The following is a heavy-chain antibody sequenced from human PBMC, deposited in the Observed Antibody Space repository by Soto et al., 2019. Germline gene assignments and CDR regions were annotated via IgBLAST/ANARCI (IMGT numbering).Heavy chain of an antibody. CDR2: ISYDGSNK. V-gene: IGHV3-30-3*01. D-gene: IGHD4-17*01. CDR1: GFTFSSYA. Sequence: QVQLVESGGGVVQPGRSLRLSCAASGFTFSSYAMHWVRQAPGKGLEWVAVISYDGSNKYYADSVKGRFTISRVNSKNTLSLQMNSLRAEDTAVYYCARGGRGAYGDKGDYWGQGPLVTVSS. CDR3: ARGGRGAYGDKGDY. J-gene: IGHJ4*02.